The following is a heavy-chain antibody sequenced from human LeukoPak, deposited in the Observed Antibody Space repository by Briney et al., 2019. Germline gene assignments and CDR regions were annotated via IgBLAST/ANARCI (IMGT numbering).Heavy chain of an antibody. CDR3: ARDRRGGSGSPDFDY. D-gene: IGHD3-10*01. V-gene: IGHV4-61*01. Sequence: SETLSLTCTFSGDSISSSTYYCAWIRQPPGKGLEWIGYIYYSGSTNYNPSLKSRVTISVDTSKNQFSLKLSSVTAADTAVYYCARDRRGGSGSPDFDYWGQGTLVTVSS. CDR2: IYYSGST. J-gene: IGHJ4*02. CDR1: GDSISSSTYY.